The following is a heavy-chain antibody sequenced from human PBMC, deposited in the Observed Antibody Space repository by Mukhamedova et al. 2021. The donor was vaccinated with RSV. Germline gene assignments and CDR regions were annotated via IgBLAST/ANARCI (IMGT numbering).Heavy chain of an antibody. D-gene: IGHD2-2*01. J-gene: IGHJ5*02. CDR2: IYYSGST. V-gene: IGHV4-38-2*02. Sequence: WIGSIYYSGSTYYNPSLKSRVTISVDTSKNQFSLKLSSVTAADTAVYYCARDRVVVPAAAMENWFDPWG. CDR3: ARDRVVVPAAAMENWFDP.